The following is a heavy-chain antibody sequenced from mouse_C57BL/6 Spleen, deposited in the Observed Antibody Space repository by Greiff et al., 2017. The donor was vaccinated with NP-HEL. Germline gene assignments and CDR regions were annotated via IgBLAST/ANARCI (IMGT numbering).Heavy chain of an antibody. J-gene: IGHJ3*01. V-gene: IGHV2-6*01. Sequence: VQLKESGPGLVAPSQSLSITCTVSGFSLTSYGVDWVRQSPGKGLEWLGVIWGVGSSNTNSALLSRLSISKDNSKSQVCLKMNSLQTDDTSMYSCASEYYDSSRFAYWGQGTLVTVSA. CDR3: ASEYYDSSRFAY. CDR2: IWGVGSS. CDR1: GFSLTSYG. D-gene: IGHD1-1*01.